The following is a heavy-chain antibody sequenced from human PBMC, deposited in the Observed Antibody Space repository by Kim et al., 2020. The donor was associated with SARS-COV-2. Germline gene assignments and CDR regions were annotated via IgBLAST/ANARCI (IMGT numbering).Heavy chain of an antibody. V-gene: IGHV3-15*01. D-gene: IGHD3-10*01. CDR3: TTRSSGSYYNDDY. Sequence: YAAPVKGRFTISRDDSKNTLYLQMNSLKTEDTAVYYCTTRSSGSYYNDDYWGQGTLVTVSS. J-gene: IGHJ4*02.